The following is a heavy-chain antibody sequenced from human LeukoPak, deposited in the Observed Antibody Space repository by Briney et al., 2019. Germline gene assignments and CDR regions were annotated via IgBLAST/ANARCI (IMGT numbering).Heavy chain of an antibody. CDR2: IYYSGST. Sequence: PSETLSLTCTVSGGSISSSSYYWGWIRQPPGTGLEWIGSIYYSGSTYYNPSLKSRVTISVDTSKNQFSLKLSSVTAADTAVYYCARLGYCSGGSCYSLPPDYWGQGTLVTVSS. CDR1: GGSISSSSYY. V-gene: IGHV4-39*01. CDR3: ARLGYCSGGSCYSLPPDY. D-gene: IGHD2-15*01. J-gene: IGHJ4*02.